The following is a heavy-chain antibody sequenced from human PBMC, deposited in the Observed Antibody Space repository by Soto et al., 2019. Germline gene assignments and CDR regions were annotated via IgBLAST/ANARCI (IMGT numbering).Heavy chain of an antibody. CDR3: ARVGYPYGMDV. D-gene: IGHD5-18*01. CDR1: GFTFRSYA. V-gene: IGHV3-23*01. Sequence: RLSCVASGFTFRSYAFSWVRQAPGKGLGWVAGIGAGDGGTYYADSVKGRFTISRDNSKNTLCLQMNTLRAEDTAVYYCARVGYPYGMDVWGQGTTVTVSS. J-gene: IGHJ6*02. CDR2: IGAGDGGT.